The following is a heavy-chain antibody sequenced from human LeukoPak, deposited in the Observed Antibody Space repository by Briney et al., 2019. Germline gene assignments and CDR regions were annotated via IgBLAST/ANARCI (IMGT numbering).Heavy chain of an antibody. CDR1: GFIFRNHG. CDR2: ITGSDGGT. J-gene: IGHJ4*02. Sequence: GGSLRLSCAASGFIFRNHGRTWVRQAPGKGLEWVATITGSDGGTFYRDSVRGRFTISRDNSDNALYLQMHNFRPEYTAVYYCTKFDSWGQGTLVSVPS. CDR3: TKFDS. V-gene: IGHV3-23*01.